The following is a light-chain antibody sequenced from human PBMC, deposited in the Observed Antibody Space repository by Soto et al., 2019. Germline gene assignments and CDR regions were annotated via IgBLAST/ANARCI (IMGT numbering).Light chain of an antibody. Sequence: QSVLTQPASVSGSPGQSITISCTGTSRGIGNYNYVSWYQHHPGKAPKLMIYEVSNRPSGVSDRFSGSKSGNTASLTISGLQAEDEADYYCGSYTSSRIYVFGAGTKVTVL. V-gene: IGLV2-14*01. J-gene: IGLJ1*01. CDR2: EVS. CDR1: SRGIGNYNY. CDR3: GSYTSSRIYV.